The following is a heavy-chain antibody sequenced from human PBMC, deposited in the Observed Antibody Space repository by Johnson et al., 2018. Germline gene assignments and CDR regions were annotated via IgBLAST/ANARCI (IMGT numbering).Heavy chain of an antibody. Sequence: VQLVESGGGLVRPGGSLRLSCAASGFTFYDYAMSWVRQAPGKGLEWVSGISWNSGSIGYADSVKGRFTISRDNAKNSLYLQMNSLRAEDTALYYCAKDLKPYHYGMDVWGQGTTVTVSS. CDR2: ISWNSGSI. CDR3: AKDLKPYHYGMDV. CDR1: GFTFYDYA. J-gene: IGHJ6*02. V-gene: IGHV3-9*01.